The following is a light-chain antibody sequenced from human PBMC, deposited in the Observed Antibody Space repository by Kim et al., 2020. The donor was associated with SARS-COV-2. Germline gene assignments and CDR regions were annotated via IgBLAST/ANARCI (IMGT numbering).Light chain of an antibody. CDR3: QVWDSTNGPAV. J-gene: IGLJ3*02. CDR1: ASDNKR. V-gene: IGLV3-21*03. Sequence: APGKTASGTCGGSASDNKRVHWQQPGPAQATVLAVDYDKARGFGIPVPASSATSGNSATLTISRVEAEDEADYYCQVWDSTNGPAVFGGGTQLTVL. CDR2: YDK.